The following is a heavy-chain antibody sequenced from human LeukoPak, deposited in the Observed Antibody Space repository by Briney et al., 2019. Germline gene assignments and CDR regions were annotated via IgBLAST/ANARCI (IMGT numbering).Heavy chain of an antibody. V-gene: IGHV1-69*06. CDR2: IIPIFGTA. CDR3: ARDGYYYDSSGTPPDY. D-gene: IGHD3-22*01. CDR1: GGTFSSYA. Sequence: ASVKVSCKASGGTFSSYAISWVRQAAGQGLEWMGRIIPIFGTANYAQKFQGRVTITADKSTSTAYMELSSLRSEDTAVYYCARDGYYYDSSGTPPDYWGQGTLVTVSS. J-gene: IGHJ4*02.